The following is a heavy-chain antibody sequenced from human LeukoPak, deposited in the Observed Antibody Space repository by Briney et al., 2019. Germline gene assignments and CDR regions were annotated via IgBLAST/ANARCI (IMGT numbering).Heavy chain of an antibody. Sequence: GGSLRLSCAASGFTFSTYAMNWVRQAPGKGLEWVSVIYGGGNIYYADSVKGRFTISRDNSKNTLYLQMNSLRAEDTAVYYCARGAGYNYPYYFDYWGQGTLVTVSS. CDR1: GFTFSTYA. V-gene: IGHV3-53*01. J-gene: IGHJ4*02. CDR2: IYGGGNI. CDR3: ARGAGYNYPYYFDY. D-gene: IGHD5-24*01.